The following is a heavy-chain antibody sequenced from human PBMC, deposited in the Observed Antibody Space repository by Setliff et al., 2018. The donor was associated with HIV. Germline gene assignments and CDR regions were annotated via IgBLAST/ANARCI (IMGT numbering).Heavy chain of an antibody. V-gene: IGHV4-59*01. CDR2: IYYTGST. J-gene: IGHJ6*03. D-gene: IGHD6-6*01. CDR1: GGSISYYY. CDR3: ARAEQLALGDYYYMDV. Sequence: SETLSLTCTVSGGSISYYYWNWIRQPPGKGLEWIGYIYYTGSTNYNPSLKSRVTISVDTSKNQFSLKLSSVTAADTAVYYCARAEQLALGDYYYMDVWGKGTTVTVSS.